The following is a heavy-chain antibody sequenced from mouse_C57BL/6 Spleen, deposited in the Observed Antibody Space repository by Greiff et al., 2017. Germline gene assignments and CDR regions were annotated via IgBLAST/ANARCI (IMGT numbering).Heavy chain of an antibody. Sequence: EVQLQESGPELVKPGASVKIPCKASGYTFTDYNMDWVKQSHGKSLEWIGDINPNNGGTIYNQKFKGKATLTVDKSSSTAYMELRSLTAEDSAVYYCARKENWDLYYAMDYWGQGTSVTVSS. CDR1: GYTFTDYN. V-gene: IGHV1-18*01. J-gene: IGHJ4*01. D-gene: IGHD4-1*01. CDR2: INPNNGGT. CDR3: ARKENWDLYYAMDY.